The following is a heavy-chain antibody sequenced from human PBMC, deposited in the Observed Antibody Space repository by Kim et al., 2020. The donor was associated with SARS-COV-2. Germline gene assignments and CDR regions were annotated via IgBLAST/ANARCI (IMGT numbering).Heavy chain of an antibody. Sequence: ADSVKGRFTISIDNSKNSLYLQMNSLRTEDTALYYCAKDSTTDYYYGMDVWGQGTTVTVSS. D-gene: IGHD1-26*01. J-gene: IGHJ6*02. V-gene: IGHV3-43*01. CDR3: AKDSTTDYYYGMDV.